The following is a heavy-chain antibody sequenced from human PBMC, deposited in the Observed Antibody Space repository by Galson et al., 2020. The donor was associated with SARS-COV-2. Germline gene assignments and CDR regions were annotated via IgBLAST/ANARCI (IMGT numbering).Heavy chain of an antibody. Sequence: SETLSLTCSVSGGSITSGSYFWNWIRQPAGKGLEWIGRIYSSGNTNYNPSLKSRVTISMDTSKNQFFLNLNSVTAADTAIYYCARGVAYWGQGTLVTVSS. CDR2: IYSSGNT. D-gene: IGHD3-10*01. J-gene: IGHJ4*02. CDR3: ARGVAY. CDR1: GGSITSGSYF. V-gene: IGHV4-61*02.